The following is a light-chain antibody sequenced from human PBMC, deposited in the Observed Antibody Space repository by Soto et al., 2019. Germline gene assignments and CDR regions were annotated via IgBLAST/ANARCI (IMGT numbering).Light chain of an antibody. CDR2: DVS. CDR1: SSDVGGYNY. Sequence: QSVLTQPRSVSGSPGQSVTISCTGTSSDVGGYNYVSWYQQHPGKAPKLMIYDVSKRPSGVPDRFSGSKSGNTASLTISGLQAEDEADYYCCSYAGSYTLYVFGTGTKDTDL. V-gene: IGLV2-11*01. CDR3: CSYAGSYTLYV. J-gene: IGLJ1*01.